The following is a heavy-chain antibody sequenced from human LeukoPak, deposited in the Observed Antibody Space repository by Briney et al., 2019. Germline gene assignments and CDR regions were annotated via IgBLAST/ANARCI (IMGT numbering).Heavy chain of an antibody. CDR1: GYTFTSYG. D-gene: IGHD4-17*01. Sequence: ASVKVSCKASGYTFTSYGISWVRQAPGQGLEWMGWISGYNGNTNYAQKLQGRVTMTTDTSTSTAYMELRSLRSDDTAVYYCARSDPGPTVTTLLGNWFDPWGQGTLVTVSS. CDR3: ARSDPGPTVTTLLGNWFDP. CDR2: ISGYNGNT. J-gene: IGHJ5*02. V-gene: IGHV1-18*01.